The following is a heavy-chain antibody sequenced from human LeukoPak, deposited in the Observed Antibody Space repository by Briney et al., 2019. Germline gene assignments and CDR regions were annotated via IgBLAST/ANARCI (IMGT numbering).Heavy chain of an antibody. CDR1: GYTFTGYY. Sequence: ASVKVSCKASGYTFTGYYMHWVRQAPGQGLEWMGWINPNSGGTNYAQKFQGWVTMTRDTSISTAYMELSRLSSDDTAVYYCASQPYYYDSNGYFDYWGQGTLVTVSS. D-gene: IGHD3-22*01. J-gene: IGHJ4*02. V-gene: IGHV1-2*04. CDR2: INPNSGGT. CDR3: ASQPYYYDSNGYFDY.